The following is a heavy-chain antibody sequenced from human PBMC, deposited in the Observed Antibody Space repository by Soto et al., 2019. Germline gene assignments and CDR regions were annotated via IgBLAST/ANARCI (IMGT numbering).Heavy chain of an antibody. V-gene: IGHV3-23*01. CDR2: ISGSGGST. J-gene: IGHJ3*02. Sequence: GGSLRLSCAASGFTFSSYAMSWVRQAPGKGLEWVSAISGSGGSTYYADSVKGRFTISRDNSKNTLYLQMNSLRAEDTAVYYCARGFYRFLESNGPDAFDIWGQGTMVTVSS. D-gene: IGHD3-3*01. CDR3: ARGFYRFLESNGPDAFDI. CDR1: GFTFSSYA.